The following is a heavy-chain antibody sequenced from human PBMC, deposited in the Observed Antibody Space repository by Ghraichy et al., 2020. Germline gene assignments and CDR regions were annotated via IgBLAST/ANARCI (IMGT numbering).Heavy chain of an antibody. V-gene: IGHV3-74*01. J-gene: IGHJ6*02. D-gene: IGHD1-26*01. CDR2: IDSDGSST. CDR1: GFTFSSYW. Sequence: GGSLRLSCAASGFTFSSYWMHWVRQAPGKGLVWVSRIDSDGSSTSYAESVKGRFTVSRDNAKNTLYLQMNSLRAEDTALYYCARVMGATTNYYYGMDVWGQGTTVIVSS. CDR3: ARVMGATTNYYYGMDV.